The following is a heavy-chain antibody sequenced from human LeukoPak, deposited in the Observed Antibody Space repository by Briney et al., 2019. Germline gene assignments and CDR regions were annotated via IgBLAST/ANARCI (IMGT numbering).Heavy chain of an antibody. Sequence: GGSLRLSCAVSGFTFSSYSMNWVRQAPGKGLEWVSFISTSSIYIYYADSVKGRFTISRDNAKNSLYLQMNSLRAKDTAVYYCARVGEKAFHLWPEIDYWGQGTLVTVSS. V-gene: IGHV3-21*01. D-gene: IGHD5-24*01. J-gene: IGHJ4*02. CDR2: ISTSSIYI. CDR1: GFTFSSYS. CDR3: ARVGEKAFHLWPEIDY.